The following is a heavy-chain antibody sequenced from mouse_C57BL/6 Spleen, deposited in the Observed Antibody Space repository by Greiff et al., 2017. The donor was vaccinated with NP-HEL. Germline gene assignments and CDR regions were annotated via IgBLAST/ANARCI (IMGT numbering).Heavy chain of an antibody. D-gene: IGHD2-1*01. V-gene: IGHV14-1*01. Sequence: EVQQQQSGAELVRPGASVKLSCTASGFNIKDYYMHWVKQRPEQGLEWIGRIDPEDGDTEYPPKFQGKATMTADTSSNTAYLQLSSLTSEDTAVYYCTTLYGNYVGAWFAYWGQGTLVTVSA. CDR3: TTLYGNYVGAWFAY. CDR2: IDPEDGDT. J-gene: IGHJ3*01. CDR1: GFNIKDYY.